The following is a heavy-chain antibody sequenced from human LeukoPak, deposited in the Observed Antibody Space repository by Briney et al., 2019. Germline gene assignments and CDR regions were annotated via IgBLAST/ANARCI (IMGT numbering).Heavy chain of an antibody. CDR3: AKVGTMVRGSTANFDY. D-gene: IGHD3-10*01. J-gene: IGHJ4*02. CDR2: ISGSGGIT. Sequence: GGSLRLSCAASGFTFSSYGMSWVRQAPGKGLEWVSAISGSGGITYYADSVKGRFTISRDNSKNTLYLQMNSLRAEDTAVYYCAKVGTMVRGSTANFDYWGQGTLVTVSS. CDR1: GFTFSSYG. V-gene: IGHV3-23*01.